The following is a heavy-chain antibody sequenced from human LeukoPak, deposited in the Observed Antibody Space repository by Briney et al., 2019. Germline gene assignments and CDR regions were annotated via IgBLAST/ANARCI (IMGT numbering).Heavy chain of an antibody. D-gene: IGHD2-15*01. Sequence: GGSLRLSCAASGFTFSSYAMSWVRQAPGKGLEWVSAISGSDGSTYYADSVKGRFTISRDNSKNTLYLQMNSLRAEDTAVYYCAKELRTYCSGGSCYWAKYFDYWGQGTLVTVSS. CDR2: ISGSDGST. CDR3: AKELRTYCSGGSCYWAKYFDY. CDR1: GFTFSSYA. J-gene: IGHJ4*02. V-gene: IGHV3-23*01.